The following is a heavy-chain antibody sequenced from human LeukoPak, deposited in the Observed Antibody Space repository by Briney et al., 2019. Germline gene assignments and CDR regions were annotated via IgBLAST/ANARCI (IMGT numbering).Heavy chain of an antibody. CDR3: ARGERRFDP. D-gene: IGHD1-1*01. V-gene: IGHV3-48*03. J-gene: IGHJ5*02. CDR1: GFTFSSYE. CDR2: ISSSDYSR. Sequence: GGSLRLSCAASGFTFSSYEMNWVRQAPGKGLEWLAYISSSDYSRYYADSVKGRFTISRDNTKNSLFLQMNSLRDGDTAVYYCARGERRFDPWGQGTLVTVSS.